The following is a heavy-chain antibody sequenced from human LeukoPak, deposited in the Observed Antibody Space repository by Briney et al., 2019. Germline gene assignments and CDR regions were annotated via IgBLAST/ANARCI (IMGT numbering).Heavy chain of an antibody. D-gene: IGHD6-19*01. CDR3: ARVWAVAGTEYYFDY. CDR2: ISSSSSYI. J-gene: IGHJ4*02. CDR1: GFTFSSYS. Sequence: GGSLRLSCAASGFTFSSYSMNCVRQAPGKGLEWVSSISSSSSYIYYADSVKGRFTISRDNAKNSLYLQMNSLRAEDTAVYYCARVWAVAGTEYYFDYWGQGTLVTVSS. V-gene: IGHV3-21*01.